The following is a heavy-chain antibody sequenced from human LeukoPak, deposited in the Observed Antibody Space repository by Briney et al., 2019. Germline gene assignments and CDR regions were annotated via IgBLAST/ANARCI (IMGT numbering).Heavy chain of an antibody. D-gene: IGHD6-13*01. CDR1: GYTFTCYY. V-gene: IGHV1-2*02. Sequence: ASVKVTRKASGYTFTCYYMHWVRQPPGQGLEWMGWINPHNGGTNYEQKFQGRVTITMDTSISTAYMYLNRQRSDDAAMSYYSCGLVSIWCGGAFDIWGQGRMVTVSS. CDR2: INPHNGGT. CDR3: SCGLVSIWCGGAFDI. J-gene: IGHJ3*02.